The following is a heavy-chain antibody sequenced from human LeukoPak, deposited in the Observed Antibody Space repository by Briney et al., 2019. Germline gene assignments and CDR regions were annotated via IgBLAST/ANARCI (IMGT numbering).Heavy chain of an antibody. V-gene: IGHV3-48*01. CDR3: ARATQPGFDP. CDR1: GLTFSTYS. D-gene: IGHD2-15*01. Sequence: GGSLRLSCGASGLTFSTYSMNWVRQAPGKGLEWVSYISSDSGARYYADSVKGRFTISRDNAKNSLYQQMNSLRAEDTAVYYCARATQPGFDPWGQGTLVTVSS. J-gene: IGHJ5*02. CDR2: ISSDSGAR.